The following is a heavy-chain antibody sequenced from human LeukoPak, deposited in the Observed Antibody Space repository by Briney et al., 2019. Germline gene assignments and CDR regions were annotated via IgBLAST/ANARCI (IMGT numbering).Heavy chain of an antibody. Sequence: GGSLRLSCATSGFTFNSYVMSWVRQAPGKGLEWVSGISGSGASTYYADSVKGRFTISRDNSKNTLYLQMNSLRAEDTAVYYCATNTVTHIDYWGQGTLVTVSS. V-gene: IGHV3-23*01. CDR1: GFTFNSYV. J-gene: IGHJ4*02. CDR3: ATNTVTHIDY. D-gene: IGHD4-17*01. CDR2: ISGSGAST.